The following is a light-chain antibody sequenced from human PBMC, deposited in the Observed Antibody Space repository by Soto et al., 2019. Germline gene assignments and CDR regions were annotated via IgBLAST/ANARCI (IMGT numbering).Light chain of an antibody. CDR2: AAS. CDR3: QQLNNYPST. J-gene: IGKJ4*01. Sequence: DIQMTQSPSSLSASVGDRVTITCRASQSISSHLNWYQQKPGKAPKLLIYAASSLQSGVPSRFSGSGSGTDFTLTINSLQPEDFTTYFCQQLNNYPSTFGGGTKVEIK. V-gene: IGKV1-39*01. CDR1: QSISSH.